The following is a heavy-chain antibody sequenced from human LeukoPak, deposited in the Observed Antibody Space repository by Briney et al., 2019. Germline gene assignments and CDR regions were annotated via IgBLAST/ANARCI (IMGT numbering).Heavy chain of an antibody. CDR2: IIPLFGTA. V-gene: IGHV1-69*13. J-gene: IGHJ5*02. D-gene: IGHD6-19*01. Sequence: SVKVSCKASGGTFINYAISWVRQAPGQGLDWMGGIIPLFGTAHYAQKFQGRVTITADESTTTAYMELSSLRSEDTAVYYCARVPFAYSSGSNKNWFDPWGQGTLVTVSS. CDR3: ARVPFAYSSGSNKNWFDP. CDR1: GGTFINYA.